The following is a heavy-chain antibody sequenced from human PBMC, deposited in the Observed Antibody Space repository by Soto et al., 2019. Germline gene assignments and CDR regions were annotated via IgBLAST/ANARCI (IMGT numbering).Heavy chain of an antibody. D-gene: IGHD2-15*01. CDR3: ARDRVQMVDGLDV. CDR1: GFTFSNNG. V-gene: IGHV3-33*01. J-gene: IGHJ6*02. CDR2: IWYDGINK. Sequence: QVQLVESGGSVVQPGRSLRLSCAASGFTFSNNGMHWVRQAPGKGLEWVAVIWYDGINKYYADSVKGRFIISRDNSKNTVYLQMNSLRAEDSAVYFCARDRVQMVDGLDVWGQGTTVTVPS.